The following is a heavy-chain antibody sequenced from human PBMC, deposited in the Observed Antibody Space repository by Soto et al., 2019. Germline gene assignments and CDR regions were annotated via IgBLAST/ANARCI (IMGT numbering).Heavy chain of an antibody. CDR3: ARLQAAVPHY. CDR1: GDSISGSPYF. J-gene: IGHJ4*02. Sequence: QVQLQESGPGLVMPSETLSLTCTVSGDSISGSPYFWGWIRQPPGKRLEWIGSIFYDGYTLYTPSLKSRVTISVDTSKNQFSLNLTSVAAADTAIYFCARLQAAVPHYWGQGILVTVSS. D-gene: IGHD6-13*01. V-gene: IGHV4-39*01. CDR2: IFYDGYT.